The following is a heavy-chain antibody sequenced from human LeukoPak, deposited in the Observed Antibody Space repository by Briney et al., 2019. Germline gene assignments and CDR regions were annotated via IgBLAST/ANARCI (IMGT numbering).Heavy chain of an antibody. V-gene: IGHV3-33*06. J-gene: IGHJ4*02. CDR3: AKDFGGWNYYDSSGYTFDY. Sequence: GGSLRLSCAASGFTFSSYGMHWVRQAPGKGLERVAVIWYDGSNKYYADSVKGRFTISRDNSKNTLYLQMNGLRAEDTAVYYCAKDFGGWNYYDSSGYTFDYWGQGTLVTVSS. CDR1: GFTFSSYG. CDR2: IWYDGSNK. D-gene: IGHD3-22*01.